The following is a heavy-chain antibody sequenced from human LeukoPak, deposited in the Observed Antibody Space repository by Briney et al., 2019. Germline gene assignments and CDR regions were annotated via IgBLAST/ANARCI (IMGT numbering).Heavy chain of an antibody. CDR2: ISSSGSTI. J-gene: IGHJ5*02. V-gene: IGHV3-11*01. D-gene: IGHD3-9*01. CDR3: AREYDILTGYNWFDP. CDR1: GFTFSDYY. Sequence: GGSLRLSCAASGFTFSDYYMSWIRQAPGKGLEWVSYISSSGSTIYHADSVKGRFTISRDNAKNSLYLQMNSLRAEDTAVYYCAREYDILTGYNWFDPWGQGTLVTVSS.